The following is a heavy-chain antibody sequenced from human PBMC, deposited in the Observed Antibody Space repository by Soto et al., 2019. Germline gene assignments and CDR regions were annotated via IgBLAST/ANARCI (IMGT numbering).Heavy chain of an antibody. D-gene: IGHD3-22*01. CDR3: ARLGGYDQALDQ. CDR1: GVSISPYY. V-gene: IGHV4-59*12. Sequence: QVQLQESGPGLVKPSETLSLTCTVFGVSISPYYWSWIRQSQGKGLEWIAYIDYSGTTNYNPTIKSRVTISVDTSKNQFSLELRSVNAADTAVYYCARLGGYDQALDQWGQETLVTVSS. CDR2: IDYSGTT. J-gene: IGHJ4*02.